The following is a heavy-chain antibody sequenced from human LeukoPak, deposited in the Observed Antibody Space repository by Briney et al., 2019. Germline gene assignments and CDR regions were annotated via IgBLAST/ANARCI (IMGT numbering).Heavy chain of an antibody. V-gene: IGHV4-31*03. D-gene: IGHD1-14*01. CDR2: IYDSGTT. J-gene: IGHJ4*02. Sequence: SQTLSLTCTVFGGSISNGGYYWSWIRQHPGKGLEWIGYIYDSGTTYYNPALQSRVTISVDTSDNQFSLKLRSLTAADTAVYYCARGGDRRGFDYWGQGTLVTVSS. CDR3: ARGGDRRGFDY. CDR1: GGSISNGGYY.